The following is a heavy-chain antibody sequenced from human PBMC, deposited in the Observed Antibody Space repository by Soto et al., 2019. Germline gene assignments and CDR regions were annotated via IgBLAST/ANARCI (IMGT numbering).Heavy chain of an antibody. D-gene: IGHD3-22*01. CDR1: GFTFSSYA. CDR2: ISGSGGST. Sequence: GGSLRLSCAASGFTFSSYAMSWVRQAPGKGLEWVSAISGSGGSTYYADSVKGRFTISRDSSKNTLYLQMNSLRAEDTAVYYCAKLSPEPYDSSGYTFDYWGQGTLVTVSS. V-gene: IGHV3-23*01. CDR3: AKLSPEPYDSSGYTFDY. J-gene: IGHJ4*02.